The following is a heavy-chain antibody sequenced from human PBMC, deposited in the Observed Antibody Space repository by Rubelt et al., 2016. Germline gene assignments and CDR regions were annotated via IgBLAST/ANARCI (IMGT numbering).Heavy chain of an antibody. D-gene: IGHD3-3*01. V-gene: IGHV1-18*01. J-gene: IGHJ4*02. CDR3: ARGYYDFWSGYYMASIFDY. Sequence: QVQLVQSGAEVKKPGASVKVSCKASGYTFTSYGISWVRQAPGQGLEWMGWISAYNGNTNYAQKLQGRVTMTTDTSTSTAYMELRILSSDDTAVYYWARGYYDFWSGYYMASIFDYWGQGTLVTVSS. CDR2: ISAYNGNT. CDR1: GYTFTSYG.